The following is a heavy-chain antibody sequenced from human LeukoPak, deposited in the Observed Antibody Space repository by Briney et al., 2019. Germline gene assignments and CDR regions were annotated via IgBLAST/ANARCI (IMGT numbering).Heavy chain of an antibody. CDR1: GFTFNNNA. CDR3: ARCTASCYVNAFDV. J-gene: IGHJ3*01. Sequence: GGSLRLSCATSGFTFNNNAMSWVRQAPGKRLEWVSAINGGGDATEYADSVKGRFTISRDNSKNTLYLQMNSLRPEDTAVYYCARCTASCYVNAFDVWGQGTLLTVSS. CDR2: INGGGDAT. V-gene: IGHV3-23*01. D-gene: IGHD2-2*01.